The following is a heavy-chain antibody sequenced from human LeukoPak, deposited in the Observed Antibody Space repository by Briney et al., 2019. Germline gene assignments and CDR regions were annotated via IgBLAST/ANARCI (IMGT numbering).Heavy chain of an antibody. J-gene: IGHJ5*02. V-gene: IGHV4-34*01. CDR1: GGSFSGYY. CDR3: ARGNWFDP. CDR2: INHSGST. Sequence: PSETLSLTCAVYGGSFSGYYWSWIRQPPGKGLEWIGEINHSGSTGYNPSLKSRVTISVDTSKNQFSLKLRSVTAADTAVYYCARGNWFDPWGQGTLVTVSS.